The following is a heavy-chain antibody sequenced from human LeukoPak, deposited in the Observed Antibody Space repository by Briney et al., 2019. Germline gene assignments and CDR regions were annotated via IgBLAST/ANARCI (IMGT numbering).Heavy chain of an antibody. CDR3: AKPIVVPAAMSLDAFDI. D-gene: IGHD2-2*01. CDR1: GFTVSSNY. CDR2: ISGSGGST. V-gene: IGHV3-23*01. J-gene: IGHJ3*02. Sequence: GGSLRLSCAASGFTVSSNYMSWVRQAPGKGLEWVSAISGSGGSTYYADSVKGRFTISRDNSKNTLYLQMNSLRAEDTAVYYCAKPIVVPAAMSLDAFDIWGQGTMVTVSS.